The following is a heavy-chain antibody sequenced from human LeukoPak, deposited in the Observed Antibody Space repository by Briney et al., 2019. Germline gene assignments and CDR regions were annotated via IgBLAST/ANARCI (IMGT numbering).Heavy chain of an antibody. D-gene: IGHD3-22*01. V-gene: IGHV1-18*01. CDR1: GYTFTNYG. CDR3: ARDRKYYYDSSGYYYGAFDI. CDR2: ISAYNGYT. J-gene: IGHJ3*02. Sequence: ASVKVSCKASGYTFTNYGVSWVRQAPGQGLEWMGWISAYNGYTNYAQKLQGRVTMTTDTSTSTAYMELRSLRSDDTAVYYCARDRKYYYDSSGYYYGAFDIWGQGTMVTVSS.